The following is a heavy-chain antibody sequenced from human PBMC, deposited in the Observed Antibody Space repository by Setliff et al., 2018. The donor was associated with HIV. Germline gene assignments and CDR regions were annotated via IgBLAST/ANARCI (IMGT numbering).Heavy chain of an antibody. CDR2: IYYSGSN. J-gene: IGHJ3*02. D-gene: IGHD3-10*01. V-gene: IGHV4-61*01. Sequence: SETLSLTCTVSGVSVSSDSHYWGWIRKPPGKGLEWIGSIYYSGSNVYSPSFKSRVSMSIDTSNDQFSLKLRSVTAADRAVYYCARLDDSGSYYENAFDIWGQGTTVTVSS. CDR3: ARLDDSGSYYENAFDI. CDR1: GVSVSSDSHY.